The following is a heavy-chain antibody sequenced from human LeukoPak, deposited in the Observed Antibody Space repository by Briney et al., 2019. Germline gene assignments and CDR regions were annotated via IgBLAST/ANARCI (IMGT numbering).Heavy chain of an antibody. Sequence: PSETLSLTCTVSGGSISSSSYYWGWIRQPPGEGLEWIGSISYSGSTYYNPSLKSRVTISVDTSKNQFSLKLSSVTAADTAVYYCARRNGDRDYWGQGTLVTVSS. J-gene: IGHJ4*02. CDR1: GGSISSSSYY. CDR3: ARRNGDRDY. D-gene: IGHD4-17*01. CDR2: ISYSGST. V-gene: IGHV4-39*07.